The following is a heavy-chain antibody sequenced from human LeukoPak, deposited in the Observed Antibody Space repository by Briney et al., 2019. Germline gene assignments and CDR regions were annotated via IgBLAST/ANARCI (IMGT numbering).Heavy chain of an antibody. CDR2: ISAYNGNT. Sequence: GASVKVSCKASGYTFSRYGITWVRQAPGQGLEWMGWISAYNGNTNYAQKVQGRVTMTTDTSTSTAYMDVRSLTSDDTAVYYFAREEGYNYGVGVWGQGTLVSVSS. D-gene: IGHD5-24*01. V-gene: IGHV1-18*01. CDR1: GYTFSRYG. CDR3: AREEGYNYGVGV. J-gene: IGHJ4*02.